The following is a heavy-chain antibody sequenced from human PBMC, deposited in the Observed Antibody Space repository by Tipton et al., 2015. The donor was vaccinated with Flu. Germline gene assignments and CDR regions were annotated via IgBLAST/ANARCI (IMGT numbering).Heavy chain of an antibody. V-gene: IGHV4-39*01. J-gene: IGHJ4*02. CDR2: IYPSGTT. Sequence: TLSLPCTVSSGSIRSTNYFCAWIRQPPGKRLELIGSIYPSGTTYYNPSLKSRVTISVDTSKSQFSLMLRSVTAADTAVYYCARLSYYDVDLKNFYFDYWGQGALVTVSS. CDR3: ARLSYYDVDLKNFYFDY. D-gene: IGHD3-10*02. CDR1: SGSIRSTNYF.